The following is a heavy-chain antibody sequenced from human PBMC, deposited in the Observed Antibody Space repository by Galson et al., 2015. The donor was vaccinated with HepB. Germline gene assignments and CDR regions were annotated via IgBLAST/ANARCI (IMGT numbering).Heavy chain of an antibody. CDR1: GGSINSSGDY. J-gene: IGHJ4*02. CDR3: ARQVQLARGDF. CDR2: IYYIGST. Sequence: ETLSLTCSVSGGSINSSGDYWAWIRQTPGKGLEWIASIYYIGSTYYNPSLKSRVSICVDTTQSQFSLQLTSVTAADTGIYYCARQVQLARGDFWGQGTLVTVSS. D-gene: IGHD3-10*01. V-gene: IGHV4-39*01.